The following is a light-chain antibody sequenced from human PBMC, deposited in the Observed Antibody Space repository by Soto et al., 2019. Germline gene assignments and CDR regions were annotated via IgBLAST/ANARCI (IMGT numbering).Light chain of an antibody. Sequence: QSALTQPASVSGSPGQSITISCTGTSSDVGGYNYVAWYQHHPGKAPKVMIYDVSNRPSGVSNRFSGSKSGNTASLTISGLQAEDEADYYCSSYTSTNTLVIFGGGTMLTVL. J-gene: IGLJ2*01. V-gene: IGLV2-14*03. CDR2: DVS. CDR3: SSYTSTNTLVI. CDR1: SSDVGGYNY.